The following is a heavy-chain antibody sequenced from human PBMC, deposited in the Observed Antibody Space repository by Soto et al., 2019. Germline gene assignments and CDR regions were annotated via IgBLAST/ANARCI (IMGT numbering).Heavy chain of an antibody. J-gene: IGHJ4*02. Sequence: EVDLLESGGGLVQPGVSLRLSCVASGFTFKNYDMRWIRQAPGKGLEWVSGISGRGGVTYYADSVKGRFTISRDNSKNTLYLQMNSLRAEDTAIYYCAKNRQFRSYYESAGHYDNWGQGTLVTGSS. V-gene: IGHV3-23*01. CDR3: AKNRQFRSYYESAGHYDN. CDR2: ISGRGGVT. D-gene: IGHD3-10*01. CDR1: GFTFKNYD.